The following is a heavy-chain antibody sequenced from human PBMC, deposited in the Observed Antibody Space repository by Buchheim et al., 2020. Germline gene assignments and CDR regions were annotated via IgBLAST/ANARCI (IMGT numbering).Heavy chain of an antibody. CDR2: IYYSGST. J-gene: IGHJ6*02. D-gene: IGHD2-2*03. CDR1: GGSISSGGYY. Sequence: QVQLQESGPGLVKPSQTLSLTCTVSGGSISSGGYYWSWIRQHPGKGLEWIGYIYYSGSTYYNPSLKSRVTISVDTSKNQFSLKLSSVTAADTAVYYCARGKVDIVVVPAAQSYYYYGMDVWGQGTT. CDR3: ARGKVDIVVVPAAQSYYYYGMDV. V-gene: IGHV4-31*03.